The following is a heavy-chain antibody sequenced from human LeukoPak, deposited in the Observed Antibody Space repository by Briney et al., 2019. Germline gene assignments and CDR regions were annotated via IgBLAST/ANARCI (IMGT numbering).Heavy chain of an antibody. V-gene: IGHV3-48*02. CDR1: GFTFSSYS. J-gene: IGHJ4*02. D-gene: IGHD2-21*02. CDR2: ISSSSSTI. Sequence: PGGSLRLSCAASGFTFSSYSMNWVRQAPGKGLEWVSYISSSSSTIYYADSVKSRFTISRDNAKNSLYLQMNSLRDEDTAVYYCARDLRAYCGGDCYFDYWGQGTLVTVSS. CDR3: ARDLRAYCGGDCYFDY.